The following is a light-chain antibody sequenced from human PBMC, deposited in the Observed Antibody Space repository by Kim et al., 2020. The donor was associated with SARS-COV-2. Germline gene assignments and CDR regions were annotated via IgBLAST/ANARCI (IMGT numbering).Light chain of an antibody. Sequence: SPGERATRSCRASQSVSSNLAWYQQKPGQAPRLLIYGASIRATGIPARFSGSGSGTEFTLTISVLQSEDFAVYYCQQYNSWPPITFGQGTRLEIK. CDR2: GAS. V-gene: IGKV3D-15*03. CDR3: QQYNSWPPIT. J-gene: IGKJ5*01. CDR1: QSVSSN.